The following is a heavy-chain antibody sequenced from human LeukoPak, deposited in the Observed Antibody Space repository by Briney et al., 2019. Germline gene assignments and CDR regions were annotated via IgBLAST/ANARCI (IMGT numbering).Heavy chain of an antibody. CDR2: IYYSGST. V-gene: IGHV4-59*01. J-gene: IGHJ4*02. CDR1: GGSISSYY. Sequence: SETLSLTCTASGGSISSYYWSWIRQPPGKGLEWIGYIYYSGSTNYNPSLKSRVTISVDTSKNQFSLKLSSVTAADTAVYYCARASYAGPFDYWGQGTLVTVSS. D-gene: IGHD3-16*02. CDR3: ARASYAGPFDY.